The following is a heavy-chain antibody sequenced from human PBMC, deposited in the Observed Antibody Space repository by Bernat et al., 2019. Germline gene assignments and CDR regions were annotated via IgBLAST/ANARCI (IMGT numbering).Heavy chain of an antibody. Sequence: QVQLVESGGGVVQPGRSLRLSCAASGFTFSTYGMHWVRQAPGKGLEWVAVIWYDGSNKYYADSVEGRFTISRDNSKNTLYLQMNSLRAEDTAVYYCARAFAPGYSSGWYPQYFQHWGQGTLVTVSS. V-gene: IGHV3-33*01. CDR3: ARAFAPGYSSGWYPQYFQH. CDR2: IWYDGSNK. D-gene: IGHD6-19*01. CDR1: GFTFSTYG. J-gene: IGHJ1*01.